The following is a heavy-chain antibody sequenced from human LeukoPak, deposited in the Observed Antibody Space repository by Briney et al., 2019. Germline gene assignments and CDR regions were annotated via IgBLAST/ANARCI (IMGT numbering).Heavy chain of an antibody. Sequence: PGGSLRLSCAASGFTFSSYGMHWVRQAPGKGLEWVAFIRYDGSNKYYADSVKGRFTISRDNSKNTLYLQMSSLRAEDTAVYYCAKDDGSWYPGSFDYWGQGTLVTVSS. CDR1: GFTFSSYG. J-gene: IGHJ4*02. CDR3: AKDDGSWYPGSFDY. V-gene: IGHV3-30*02. D-gene: IGHD6-13*01. CDR2: IRYDGSNK.